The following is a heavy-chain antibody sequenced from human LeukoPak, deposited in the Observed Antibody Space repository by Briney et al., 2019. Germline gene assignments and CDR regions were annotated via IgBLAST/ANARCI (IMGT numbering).Heavy chain of an antibody. Sequence: SQTLSLTCAISGDSVSSNSSAWNWIRHSPSRGLEWLGRTYYRSKWYNDYAVSVKSRLTIIPDTSKNQFSLQLNSVTPEDTAVYYCAREDYYDSSGYYSYWGQGTLVTVSS. CDR2: TYYRSKWYN. D-gene: IGHD3-22*01. V-gene: IGHV6-1*01. J-gene: IGHJ4*02. CDR1: GDSVSSNSSA. CDR3: AREDYYDSSGYYSY.